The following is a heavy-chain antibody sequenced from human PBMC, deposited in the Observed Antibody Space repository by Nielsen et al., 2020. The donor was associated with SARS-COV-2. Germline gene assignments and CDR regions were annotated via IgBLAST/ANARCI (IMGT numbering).Heavy chain of an antibody. Sequence: WVGQAPGQGLEWMGWINPNSGGTNYAQKFQGRVTITRDTSASTAYMELSSLRSEDTAVYYCARGGSVVVTAITYYYYYYGMDVWGQGTTVTVSS. CDR3: ARGGSVVVTAITYYYYYYGMDV. J-gene: IGHJ6*02. CDR2: INPNSGGT. V-gene: IGHV1-2*02. D-gene: IGHD2-21*02.